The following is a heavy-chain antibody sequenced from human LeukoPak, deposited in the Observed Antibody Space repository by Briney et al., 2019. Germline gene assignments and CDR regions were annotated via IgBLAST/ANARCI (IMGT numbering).Heavy chain of an antibody. V-gene: IGHV4-39*07. J-gene: IGHJ5*02. CDR1: GGSISSSSYY. CDR2: INHSGST. CDR3: ASASEAAAGFNWFDP. Sequence: SETLSLTCTVSGGSISSSSYYWGWIRQPPGKGLEWIGEINHSGSTKYNPSLKSRVTISVDTSKKQFSLKVSSVTAADTAVYYCASASEAAAGFNWFDPWGQGTLVTVSS. D-gene: IGHD6-13*01.